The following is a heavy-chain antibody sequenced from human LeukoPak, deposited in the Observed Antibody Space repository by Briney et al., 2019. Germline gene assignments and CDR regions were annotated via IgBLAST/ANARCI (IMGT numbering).Heavy chain of an antibody. CDR1: GFTFSNAW. J-gene: IGHJ3*02. Sequence: GGSLRLSCAASGFTFSNAWMSWVRQAPGKGLEWVGRIKSKTDGGTTDYAAPVKGRFTISRDDSKNTLYLQMNSLKTEDTAVYYCTTFPIITGTSNAAFHIWGQGTMVTVSS. CDR2: IKSKTDGGTT. D-gene: IGHD1-20*01. CDR3: TTFPIITGTSNAAFHI. V-gene: IGHV3-15*01.